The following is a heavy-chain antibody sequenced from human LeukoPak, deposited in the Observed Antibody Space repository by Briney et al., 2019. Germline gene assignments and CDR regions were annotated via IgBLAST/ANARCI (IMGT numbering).Heavy chain of an antibody. V-gene: IGHV3-48*03. J-gene: IGHJ4*01. CDR3: ARGEMSTTLAH. CDR1: GFTFSNSE. Sequence: GGSLRLSCAASGFTFSNSEMNWVRQAPGKGLEWISYIASSATRTNYADSVRGRFTISRDDALSSVYLEMNSLSAEDTAVYYCARGEMSTTLAHWGQGTLVIVSS. D-gene: IGHD5-24*01. CDR2: IASSATRT.